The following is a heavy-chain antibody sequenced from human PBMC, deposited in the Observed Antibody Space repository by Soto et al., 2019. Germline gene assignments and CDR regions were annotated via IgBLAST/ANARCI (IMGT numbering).Heavy chain of an antibody. Sequence: PSETLSLTCAVYGGSFSGYYWTWIRQPPGTGLEWIGEINHSGSTNYNPSLKSRVTISVDTSKNQFSLKLTSVTAADTAVYYCARRYGVYFDYWGQGTLVTVSS. CDR3: ARRYGVYFDY. V-gene: IGHV4-34*01. CDR2: INHSGST. D-gene: IGHD4-17*01. J-gene: IGHJ4*02. CDR1: GGSFSGYY.